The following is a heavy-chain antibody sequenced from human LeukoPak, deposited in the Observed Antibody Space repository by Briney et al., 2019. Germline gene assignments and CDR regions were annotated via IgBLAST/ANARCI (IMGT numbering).Heavy chain of an antibody. CDR2: LSNDAVNK. D-gene: IGHD3-9*01. CDR3: AGTHRSHDILSGYFDY. Sequence: EGSLRLSCTASGFTFNDYAMHWFRQAPGKGLEWVAVLSNDAVNKYFADSVTGRFTISRDNSKNTLYLQMNSLRAEDTAVYFCAGTHRSHDILSGYFDYWGQGILVTV. CDR1: GFTFNDYA. V-gene: IGHV3-30*04. J-gene: IGHJ4*02.